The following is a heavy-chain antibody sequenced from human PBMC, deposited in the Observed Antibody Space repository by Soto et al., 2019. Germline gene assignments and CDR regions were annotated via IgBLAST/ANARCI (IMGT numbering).Heavy chain of an antibody. Sequence: QVQLQESGPGLVKPSETLSLTCAVSGGSISGGTWWSWVRQPPGKGLAWIGQIYHNENTEYNPSLESRVTISADKSKNQFSLRMSSVTAADTAVYYCARHGGFNLQYWGQGALVTVSS. CDR1: GGSISGGTW. D-gene: IGHD3-10*01. J-gene: IGHJ4*02. V-gene: IGHV4-4*02. CDR2: IYHNENT. CDR3: ARHGGFNLQY.